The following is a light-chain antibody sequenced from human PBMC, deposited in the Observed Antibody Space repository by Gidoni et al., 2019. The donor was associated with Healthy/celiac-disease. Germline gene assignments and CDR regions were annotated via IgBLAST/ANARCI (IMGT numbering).Light chain of an antibody. CDR3: QQYNNWPKT. Sequence: EIVMTQSPATLSVSPGERATPSCRASQSVNSNLAWYQQKPGQAPRLLIYGASTRATGIPARFSGSGSGTEFTLTISSLQSEDFAVYYCQQYNNWPKTFGQGTKVEIK. V-gene: IGKV3-15*01. CDR1: QSVNSN. J-gene: IGKJ1*01. CDR2: GAS.